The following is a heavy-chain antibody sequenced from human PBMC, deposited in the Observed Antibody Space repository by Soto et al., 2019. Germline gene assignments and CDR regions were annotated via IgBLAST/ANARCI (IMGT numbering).Heavy chain of an antibody. CDR3: AKKYSYGYTNAFDI. Sequence: GGSLRLSCAASGFTFSSYGMHWVRQAPGKGLEWVAVISYDGSNTYYADSVKGRFTISRDNSKNTLYLQMNSLRAEDTAVYYCAKKYSYGYTNAFDIWGQGTMVTVSS. D-gene: IGHD5-18*01. CDR2: ISYDGSNT. CDR1: GFTFSSYG. V-gene: IGHV3-30*18. J-gene: IGHJ3*02.